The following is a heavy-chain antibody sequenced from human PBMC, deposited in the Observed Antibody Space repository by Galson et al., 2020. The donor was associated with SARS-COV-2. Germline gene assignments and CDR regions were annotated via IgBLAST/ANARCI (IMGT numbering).Heavy chain of an antibody. V-gene: IGHV1-24*01. CDR1: GYTLTELS. CDR2: FDPEDGET. CDR3: ATGPAVAGPQSRFNYYSYGMEV. Sequence: ASVKVSCKVSGYTLTELSMHWVRQAPGKGLAWMGGFDPEDGETIYAQKFQGRVTMTEDTSTDTAYMELSSLRSEDTAVYYCATGPAVAGPQSRFNYYSYGMEVWGKETMITV. D-gene: IGHD6-19*01. J-gene: IGHJ6*04.